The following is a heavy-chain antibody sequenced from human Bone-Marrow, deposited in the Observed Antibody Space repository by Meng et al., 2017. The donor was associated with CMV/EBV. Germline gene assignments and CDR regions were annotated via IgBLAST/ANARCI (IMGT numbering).Heavy chain of an antibody. V-gene: IGHV3-74*01. Sequence: GGSLRLSCAVSEFTFSSYWMHWVRQAPGKGLVWVSRINSDGSGTTYADSVKGRFTISRDNAKNTLYLQMNSLRAEDTAVYYCARGNAHAFGYWGQGTLVTVSS. CDR2: INSDGSGT. D-gene: IGHD1-1*01. J-gene: IGHJ4*02. CDR3: ARGNAHAFGY. CDR1: EFTFSSYW.